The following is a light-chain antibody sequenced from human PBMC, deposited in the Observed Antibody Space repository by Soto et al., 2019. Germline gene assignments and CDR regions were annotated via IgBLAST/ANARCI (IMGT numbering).Light chain of an antibody. Sequence: QSVLTQPRSVSGSPGQAVTISCTGTSSDIGAYNYVFWYQQYPGKSPKLMIYNVYSRPSGVSSRFSGSKSGNTASLTISWLQAEDEADYYCNSYTSASTYVFGTGTKLTVL. J-gene: IGLJ1*01. V-gene: IGLV2-14*03. CDR1: SSDIGAYNY. CDR3: NSYTSASTYV. CDR2: NVY.